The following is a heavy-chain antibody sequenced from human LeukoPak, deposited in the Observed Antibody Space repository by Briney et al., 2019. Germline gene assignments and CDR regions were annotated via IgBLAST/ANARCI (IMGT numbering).Heavy chain of an antibody. CDR2: IYSGGSE. Sequence: GGSLRLSCAASGFSVSSNYMSWVRQAPGRGLEWVSVIYSGGSEYYADSVKGRFTISRDNFKNRLYLQMNSLRAEDTAVYYCAKSFYYNSGSWGIFDYWGQGTLVTVSS. CDR3: AKSFYYNSGSWGIFDY. J-gene: IGHJ4*02. CDR1: GFSVSSNY. D-gene: IGHD3-10*01. V-gene: IGHV3-66*01.